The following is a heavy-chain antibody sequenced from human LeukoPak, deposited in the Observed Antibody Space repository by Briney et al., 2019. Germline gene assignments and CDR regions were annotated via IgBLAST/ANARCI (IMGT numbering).Heavy chain of an antibody. Sequence: SETLSLTCTVSGGYISSYYWSWIRQPPGKGLEWIGHIYYSGSTNYNPSLKSRVTISVDTSKNQFSLKLSSVTAADTAVYYCATGVHGIAAAGDYYFDYWGQGTLVTVSS. CDR3: ATGVHGIAAAGDYYFDY. D-gene: IGHD6-13*01. V-gene: IGHV4-59*01. CDR2: IYYSGST. CDR1: GGYISSYY. J-gene: IGHJ4*02.